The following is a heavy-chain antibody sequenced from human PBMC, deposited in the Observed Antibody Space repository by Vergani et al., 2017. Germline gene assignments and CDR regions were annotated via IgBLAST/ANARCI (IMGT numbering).Heavy chain of an antibody. CDR2: ISWNSGSI. CDR1: GFTFDDYA. J-gene: IGHJ6*02. V-gene: IGHV3-9*01. CDR3: ARGNYVLLGYYYGMDV. D-gene: IGHD4-11*01. Sequence: EVQLVESGGGLVQPGRSLRLSCAASGFTFDDYAMHWVRQAPGKGLEWVSGISWNSGSIGYADSVKGRFTISRDNAKNSLYLQMNSLRAEDTALYYCARGNYVLLGYYYGMDVWGQGTTVTVSS.